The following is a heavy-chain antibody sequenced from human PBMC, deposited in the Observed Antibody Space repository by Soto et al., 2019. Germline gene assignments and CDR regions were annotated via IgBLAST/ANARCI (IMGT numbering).Heavy chain of an antibody. J-gene: IGHJ6*02. V-gene: IGHV4-59*01. CDR2: IYYSGST. Sequence: SETLSLTCTVAGGSISSYYWSWIRQPPGKGLEWIGYIYYSGSTNYNPSLKSRVTISVDTSKNQFSLKLSSVTAADTAVYYCARDQGNPSSGSGYYGMDVWGQGTTVTVPS. CDR1: GGSISSYY. D-gene: IGHD6-19*01. CDR3: ARDQGNPSSGSGYYGMDV.